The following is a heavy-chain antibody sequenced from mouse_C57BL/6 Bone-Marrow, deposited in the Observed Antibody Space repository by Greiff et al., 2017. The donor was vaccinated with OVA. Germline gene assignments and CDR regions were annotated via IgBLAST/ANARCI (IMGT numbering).Heavy chain of an antibody. V-gene: IGHV1-59*01. CDR3: AHGDLDYFDY. Sequence: VQLQQPGAELVWPGTSVKLSCKASGYTFTSYWMHWVKQRPGQGLEWIGVIDPSDSYTNYNQKFKGKATLTVDTSSSTAYMQLSSLTSEDSAVYYCAHGDLDYFDYWGQGTTLTVSS. CDR1: GYTFTSYW. D-gene: IGHD3-3*01. CDR2: IDPSDSYT. J-gene: IGHJ2*01.